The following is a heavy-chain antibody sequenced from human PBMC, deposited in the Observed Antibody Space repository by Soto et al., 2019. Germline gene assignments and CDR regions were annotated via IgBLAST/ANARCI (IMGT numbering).Heavy chain of an antibody. CDR1: GGSFTGYY. CDR3: ELMSTTGTTAGFDI. Sequence: QVQLQQWGAGLLKPSETLSLTCAVYGGSFTGYYWCWIRQPPGKGLEGTGEINHSGSTNYNPSLKTRVTIAVDTSKNQFSLKLSSVTAAGTDVYYCELMSTTGTTAGFDIWGQGNMVTVSS. CDR2: INHSGST. J-gene: IGHJ3*02. V-gene: IGHV4-34*01. D-gene: IGHD4-17*01.